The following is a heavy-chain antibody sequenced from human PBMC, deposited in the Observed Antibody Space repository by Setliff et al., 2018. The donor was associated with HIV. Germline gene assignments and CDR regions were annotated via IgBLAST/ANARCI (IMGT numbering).Heavy chain of an antibody. J-gene: IGHJ4*01. D-gene: IGHD2-15*01. CDR2: ISGSGGST. CDR3: ARDGISGGAYPPYYFDY. V-gene: IGHV3-23*01. Sequence: LSCAASGFTFNSYAMSWVRQAPGKGLEWVSVISGSGGSTFYADSVKGRFTISRDNSKNTLYLQMNGLRVDDTAVYYCARDGISGGAYPPYYFDYWGHGTLVTVS. CDR1: GFTFNSYA.